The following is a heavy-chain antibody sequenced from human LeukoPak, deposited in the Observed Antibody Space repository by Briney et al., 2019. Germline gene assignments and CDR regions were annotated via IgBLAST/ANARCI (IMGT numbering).Heavy chain of an antibody. CDR3: ARALAFDI. Sequence: KPSETLSLTCAVYGGSFSGYYWSWIRQPPGKGPEWIGEINHSGSTNYNPSLKSRVTISVDTSKNQFSLKLSSVTAADTAVYYCARALAFDIWGQGTMVTVSS. J-gene: IGHJ3*02. V-gene: IGHV4-34*01. CDR1: GGSFSGYY. CDR2: INHSGST.